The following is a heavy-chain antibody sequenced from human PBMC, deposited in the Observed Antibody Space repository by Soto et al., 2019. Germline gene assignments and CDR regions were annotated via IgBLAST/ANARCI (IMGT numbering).Heavy chain of an antibody. J-gene: IGHJ5*02. CDR1: NGSITSGNW. CDR3: ARVWGALAPIAGWFGP. Sequence: QVQLQESGPGLVKPSGTLSLTCAVSNGSITSGNWWNWVRQPPGKGLEWIGDIYQTGSTNYNPSLRSRVIISVDKSKNNFSLSLSSVTAADTAVYFCARVWGALAPIAGWFGPWGRGILVTVSS. V-gene: IGHV4-4*02. CDR2: IYQTGST. D-gene: IGHD3-16*01.